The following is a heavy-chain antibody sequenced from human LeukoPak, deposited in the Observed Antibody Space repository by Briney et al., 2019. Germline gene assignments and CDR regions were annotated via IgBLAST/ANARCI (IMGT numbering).Heavy chain of an antibody. CDR2: IKQDGREK. V-gene: IGHV3-7*01. D-gene: IGHD6-19*01. J-gene: IGHJ4*02. CDR1: GFSFSSYW. CDR3: ARDPFWGAVAFDY. Sequence: TGGSLRLSCVASGFSFSSYWMTWVRLAPGRGLEWVATIKQDGREKIYVDSVKGRFTISRDNAKNSLYLQMESLRAEDAAVYYCARDPFWGAVAFDYWGQGTLVTVSS.